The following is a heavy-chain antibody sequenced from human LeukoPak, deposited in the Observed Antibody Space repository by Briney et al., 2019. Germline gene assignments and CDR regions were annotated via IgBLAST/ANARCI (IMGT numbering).Heavy chain of an antibody. CDR2: IYSGGST. D-gene: IGHD5-12*01. CDR1: GGSISSYY. Sequence: SETLSLTCTVSGGSISSYYWDWIRQSPGKGLEWIGNIYSGGSTYYTPSLKSRVTISVDTSKNQFSLKLSSVTAADTAIYFCARHSRSGSGGYENAFDIWGQGTMVTVSS. J-gene: IGHJ3*02. V-gene: IGHV4-39*01. CDR3: ARHSRSGSGGYENAFDI.